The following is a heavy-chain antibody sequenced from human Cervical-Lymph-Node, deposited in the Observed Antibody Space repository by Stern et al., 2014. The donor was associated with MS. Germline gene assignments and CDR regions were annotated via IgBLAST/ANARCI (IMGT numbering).Heavy chain of an antibody. J-gene: IGHJ4*02. CDR3: ASAYSSSHYSFDY. Sequence: EQLVESGGGVVQPGRSLRLSCAASGFSFSRYAMHWVRQAPGKGLEWVAFNWYDGSNPYYADSVTGRFTISRYNFKNTLYLQMNSLRAEDTAVYYCASAYSSSHYSFDYWGQGTLVTVSS. CDR1: GFSFSRYA. V-gene: IGHV3-33*01. D-gene: IGHD6-13*01. CDR2: NWYDGSNP.